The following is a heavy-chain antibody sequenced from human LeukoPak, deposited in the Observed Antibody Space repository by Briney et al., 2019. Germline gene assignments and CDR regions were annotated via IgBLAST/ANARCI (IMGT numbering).Heavy chain of an antibody. Sequence: GGSLRPSCAASGFTFSDYWMTWVRQAPGKGPEWVANIREDGRKAYYVDSVMGRFTISRDNVKNSLYLQMSYLRAEDTAVYYCARDQIGGHYQFWGQGALVAVSS. J-gene: IGHJ4*02. CDR3: ARDQIGGHYQF. CDR1: GFTFSDYW. CDR2: IREDGRKA. D-gene: IGHD2-21*02. V-gene: IGHV3-7*01.